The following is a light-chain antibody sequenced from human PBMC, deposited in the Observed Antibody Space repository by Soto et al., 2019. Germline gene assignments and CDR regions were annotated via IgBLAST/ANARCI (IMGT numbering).Light chain of an antibody. CDR3: QQYFSAPFT. V-gene: IGKV4-1*01. Sequence: DIVMTQSPDSLAVSLGERATINCKSSQSVLYSSINKNYLAWYQQKPGQPPRLLIYWASGRESGVPDRFSGSGSGTVFTLTISSLQAEDVAVYYCQQYFSAPFTFGPGTKVDIK. CDR2: WAS. CDR1: QSVLYSSINKNY. J-gene: IGKJ3*01.